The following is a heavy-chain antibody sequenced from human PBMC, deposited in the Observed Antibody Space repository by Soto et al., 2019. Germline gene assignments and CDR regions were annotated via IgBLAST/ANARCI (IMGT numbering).Heavy chain of an antibody. CDR1: GYTFTSYG. CDR2: ISAYNGNT. CDR3: AKDGIAVPGTPEFDY. Sequence: GESLKISCKASGYTFTSYGISWVRQAPGQGLEWMGWISAYNGNTNFAQKFQGRVTMTTDTSTSTAYMELRSLRSDDTAVYYCAKDGIAVPGTPEFDYWGQGTLVTVSS. V-gene: IGHV1-18*04. J-gene: IGHJ4*02. D-gene: IGHD6-19*01.